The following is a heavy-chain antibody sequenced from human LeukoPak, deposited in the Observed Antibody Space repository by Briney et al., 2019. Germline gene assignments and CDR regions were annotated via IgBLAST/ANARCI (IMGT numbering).Heavy chain of an antibody. CDR3: ARVYYYDSSGYFDY. CDR2: IYHSGST. CDR1: GGSISSGGYS. V-gene: IGHV4-30-2*01. D-gene: IGHD3-22*01. Sequence: SQTLSLTCAVSGGSISSGGYSWSWIRQPPGKGLEWIGYIYHSGSTYYNPSLKSRVTISVDRSKNQFSLKLSSVTAADTAVYYCARVYYYDSSGYFDYWGQGTLVTVSS. J-gene: IGHJ4*02.